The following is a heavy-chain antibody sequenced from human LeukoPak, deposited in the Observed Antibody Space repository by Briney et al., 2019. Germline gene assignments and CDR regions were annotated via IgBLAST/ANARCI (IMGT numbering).Heavy chain of an antibody. CDR3: AKDVVLMVYAIGAYYFDY. Sequence: GGSLRLSCAASGFTFSSYAMSWVRQAPGKGLEWVSAISGSGGSTYYADSVKGRFTTSRDNSKNTLYLQMNSLRAEDTAVYYCAKDVVLMVYAIGAYYFDYWGQGTLVTVSS. D-gene: IGHD2-8*01. CDR2: ISGSGGST. CDR1: GFTFSSYA. V-gene: IGHV3-23*01. J-gene: IGHJ4*02.